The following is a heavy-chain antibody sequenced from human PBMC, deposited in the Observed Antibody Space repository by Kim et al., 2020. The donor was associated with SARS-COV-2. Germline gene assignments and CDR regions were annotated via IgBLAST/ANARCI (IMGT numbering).Heavy chain of an antibody. D-gene: IGHD2-15*01. CDR3: ARGDGAVVASLGSLGY. CDR2: INAGNGNT. J-gene: IGHJ4*02. CDR1: GYTFTSYA. V-gene: IGHV1-3*01. Sequence: ASVKVSCKASGYTFTSYAMHWVRQAPGQRLEWMGWINAGNGNTKYSQKFQGRVTITRDTSASTAYMELSSLRSEDTAVYYCARGDGAVVASLGSLGYWGQGTLVTVSS.